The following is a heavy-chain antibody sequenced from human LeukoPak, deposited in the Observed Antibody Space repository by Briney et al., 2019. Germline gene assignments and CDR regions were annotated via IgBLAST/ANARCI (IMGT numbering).Heavy chain of an antibody. D-gene: IGHD4-17*01. V-gene: IGHV3-23*01. CDR2: ISGSSGLT. Sequence: GGSLRLSCAASGFTFSNYAMSWVRQAPGRGLEWVSAISGSSGLTYYADSVKGRFTISRDNSRNTLFLQMNSLRAEDTAVYYCARRGESTSYGDYRFDYWGQGTLVTVSS. CDR3: ARRGESTSYGDYRFDY. CDR1: GFTFSNYA. J-gene: IGHJ4*02.